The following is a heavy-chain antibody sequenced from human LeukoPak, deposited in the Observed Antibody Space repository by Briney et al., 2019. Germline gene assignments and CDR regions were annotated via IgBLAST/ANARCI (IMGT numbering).Heavy chain of an antibody. CDR1: GFTFSSHS. CDR3: ARVGYSSGWNTYYFDY. CDR2: ISSSSSYI. Sequence: GGSLRLSCAASGFTFSSHSMSWVRQAPGKGLEWVSSISSSSSYIYYADSVKGRFTISRANAKHSLSLQMNSLRAEDTAVYYCARVGYSSGWNTYYFDYWGQGTLVTVSS. D-gene: IGHD6-19*01. J-gene: IGHJ4*02. V-gene: IGHV3-21*01.